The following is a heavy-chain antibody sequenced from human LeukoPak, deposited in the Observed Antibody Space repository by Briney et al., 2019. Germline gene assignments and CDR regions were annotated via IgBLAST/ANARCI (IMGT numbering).Heavy chain of an antibody. V-gene: IGHV3-7*01. CDR1: GFTFSSYW. D-gene: IGHD3-3*01. CDR2: IKQDGSEK. Sequence: PGGSQRLSCAASGFTFSSYWMSWVRQAPGKGLEWVANIKQDGSEKYYVDSVKGRFTISRDNAKNSLYLQMNSLRAEDTAVYYCARYGRGYYDFWSGYVTFDYWGQGTLVTVSS. CDR3: ARYGRGYYDFWSGYVTFDY. J-gene: IGHJ4*02.